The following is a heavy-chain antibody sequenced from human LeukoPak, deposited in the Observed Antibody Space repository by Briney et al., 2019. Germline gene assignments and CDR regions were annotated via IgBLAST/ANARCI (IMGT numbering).Heavy chain of an antibody. D-gene: IGHD3-22*01. CDR3: ATTNDGGGYQWGDFFDF. CDR1: GGTSNSHA. J-gene: IGHJ4*02. Sequence: SVKVSCKASGGTSNSHAISWVRQAPGQGLEWMGRIIPNLGTTNRAQNFQDRVTLTADKSTNTAYMEHTSLTSDDTAVYYCATTNDGGGYQWGDFFDFWGQGTLVTVSS. CDR2: IIPNLGTT. V-gene: IGHV1-69*04.